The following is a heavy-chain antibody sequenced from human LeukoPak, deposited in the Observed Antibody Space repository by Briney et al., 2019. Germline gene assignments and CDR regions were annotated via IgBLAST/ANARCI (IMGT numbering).Heavy chain of an antibody. Sequence: PSETLSLTCTVSGGSINSGGYYWSWIRQPAGKGLEWIGRIYTSGSTNYNPSLKSRVTMSVDTSKNQFSLKLSSVTAADTAVYYCARDYGSGSYYRGANNWFDPWGQGTLVTVSS. CDR2: IYTSGST. J-gene: IGHJ5*02. V-gene: IGHV4-61*02. CDR3: ARDYGSGSYYRGANNWFDP. D-gene: IGHD3-10*01. CDR1: GGSINSGGYY.